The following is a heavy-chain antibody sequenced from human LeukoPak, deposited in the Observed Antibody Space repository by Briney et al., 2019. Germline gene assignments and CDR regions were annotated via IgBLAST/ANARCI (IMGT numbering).Heavy chain of an antibody. J-gene: IGHJ3*02. CDR1: GFTFSSYW. CDR3: ARGGVYAAFDI. V-gene: IGHV3-74*01. CDR2: INSDGSST. D-gene: IGHD5/OR15-5a*01. Sequence: GGSLRLSCAASGFTFSSYWMHWVRQAPGKGLVWVSRINSDGSSTSYADSVRGRFTISRDNAKNTLYLQMNSLRAEDTALYYCARGGVYAAFDIWGQGTMVSVSS.